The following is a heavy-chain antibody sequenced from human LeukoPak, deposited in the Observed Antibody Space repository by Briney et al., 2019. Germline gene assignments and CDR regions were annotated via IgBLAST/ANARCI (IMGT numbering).Heavy chain of an antibody. Sequence: PGGSLRLSCAASGFNIDTYAMSWVRQAPGKGLGWVSVISGSGNTVYYADSVKGPFTISRDNSKSTLYLHMSSLRVEDTAVYFCVKQGNYTAYPDFDSWGQGTLVTVSS. D-gene: IGHD2-2*02. CDR3: VKQGNYTAYPDFDS. CDR2: ISGSGNTV. V-gene: IGHV3-23*01. CDR1: GFNIDTYA. J-gene: IGHJ4*02.